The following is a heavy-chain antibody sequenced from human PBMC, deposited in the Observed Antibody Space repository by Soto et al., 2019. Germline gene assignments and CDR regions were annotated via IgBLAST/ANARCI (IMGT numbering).Heavy chain of an antibody. J-gene: IGHJ4*02. CDR3: ERAPYSNAWYRFDL. D-gene: IGHD4-4*01. V-gene: IGHV3-48*03. CDR1: GFTFTSYA. CDR2: ISSSGRTI. Sequence: PGWAVRVSWAASGFTFTSYAMNWVRQSPGKALEWVSYISSSGRTIYYADSLKGRCTSSRDNDKNSMYLQMNGLRAEDTALSYCERAPYSNAWYRFDLWGQGTQVTVSS.